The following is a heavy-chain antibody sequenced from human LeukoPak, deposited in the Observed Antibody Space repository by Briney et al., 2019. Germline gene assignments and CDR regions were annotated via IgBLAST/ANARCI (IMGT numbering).Heavy chain of an antibody. CDR3: ARASMVREPLWFDP. D-gene: IGHD3-10*01. V-gene: IGHV3-64*01. CDR2: ISSNGGST. J-gene: IGHJ5*02. CDR1: GFTFSSYA. Sequence: QPGGSLRLSCAASGFTFSSYAMHWVRQAPGKGLEYVSAISSNGGSTYYANSVKGRFTISRDNSKNTLYLQMGSLRAEDMAVYYCARASMVREPLWFDPWGQGTLVTVSS.